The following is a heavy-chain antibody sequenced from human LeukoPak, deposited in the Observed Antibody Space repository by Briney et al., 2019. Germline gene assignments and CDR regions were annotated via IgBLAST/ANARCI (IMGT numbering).Heavy chain of an antibody. Sequence: SETLSLTCTVSGGSISSSSYYWGWIRQPPGKGLEWIGSIYYSGSTYYNPSLKSRVTISVDTSKNQFSLKLSSVTAADTAVYYCARAHSSSSWPFDYWGQGTLVTVSS. CDR3: ARAHSSSSWPFDY. V-gene: IGHV4-39*07. CDR1: GGSISSSSYY. CDR2: IYYSGST. D-gene: IGHD6-13*01. J-gene: IGHJ4*02.